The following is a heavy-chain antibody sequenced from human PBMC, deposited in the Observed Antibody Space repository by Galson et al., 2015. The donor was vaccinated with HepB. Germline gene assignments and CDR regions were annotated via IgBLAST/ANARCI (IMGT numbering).Heavy chain of an antibody. D-gene: IGHD3-22*01. J-gene: IGHJ4*02. V-gene: IGHV3-33*08. CDR1: GFTFSSYG. CDR3: AREGRHYYDSSGYHFDY. CDR2: IWYDGSNK. Sequence: LRLSCAASGFTFSSYGMHWVRQAPGKGLEWVAVIWYDGSNKYYADSVKGRFTISRDNSKNTLYLQMNSLRAEDTAVYYCAREGRHYYDSSGYHFDYWGQGTLVTVSS.